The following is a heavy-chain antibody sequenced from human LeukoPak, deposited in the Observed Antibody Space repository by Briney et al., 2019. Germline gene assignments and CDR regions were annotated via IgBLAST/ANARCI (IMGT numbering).Heavy chain of an antibody. D-gene: IGHD6-13*01. CDR2: IKQDASEK. V-gene: IGHV3-7*02. J-gene: IGHJ1*01. Sequence: PGGSLRLSCAASGFSFSGHWMNWVRQTPGKGLEWVANIKQDASEKYYVDSVQGRFTISRDNAKNSLYLQMNSLRVEDSAVYYCAQSSSWREYFLHWGQGTLVTVSS. CDR3: AQSSSWREYFLH. CDR1: GFSFSGHW.